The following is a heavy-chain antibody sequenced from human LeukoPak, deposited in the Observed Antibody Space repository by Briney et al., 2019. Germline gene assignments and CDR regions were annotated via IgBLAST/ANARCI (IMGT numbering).Heavy chain of an antibody. D-gene: IGHD6-13*01. CDR2: VNPNSGNT. Sequence: ASVKVSCKASGYTFTSNGINWARQATGQGLEWMGWVNPNSGNTGYAQKFQGRVAMTRNTSISTAYMELSSLRSEDTAVYYCARGTVCGSGGKCSGSWYYDYWGQGTLVTVSS. CDR1: GYTFTSNG. V-gene: IGHV1-8*01. J-gene: IGHJ4*02. CDR3: ARGTVCGSGGKCSGSWYYDY.